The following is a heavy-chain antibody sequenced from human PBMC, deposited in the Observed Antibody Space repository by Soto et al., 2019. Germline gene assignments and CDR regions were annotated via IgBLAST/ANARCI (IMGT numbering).Heavy chain of an antibody. J-gene: IGHJ4*01. Sequence: VELVETGGGLIQPGGSLRLSCAVSGLTVSRTQMSWVRQAPGKGLQWVSVIYSAGSTYYANAVKGRFTIARDISENKLFLELNGLTVDDTTVYYCARAREPEYSSSIFFDYWGRGTVVTVSS. CDR2: IYSAGST. CDR1: GLTVSRTQ. D-gene: IGHD6-6*01. V-gene: IGHV3-53*02. CDR3: ARAREPEYSSSIFFDY.